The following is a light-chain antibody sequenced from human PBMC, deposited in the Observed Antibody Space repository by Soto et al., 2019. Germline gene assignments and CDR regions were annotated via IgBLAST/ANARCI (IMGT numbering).Light chain of an antibody. J-gene: IGKJ5*01. CDR1: QSFSSTY. V-gene: IGKV3-20*01. CDR2: GAS. CDR3: QQYGSSPIN. Sequence: EIVLTQSPATLSLSPGERATLSCSASQSFSSTYLAWYQQKPGQAPRLLVYGASSRATGIPDRFSGFGSGTDFTLTISRLEPEDFAVYFCQQYGSSPINFGQGTRLEIK.